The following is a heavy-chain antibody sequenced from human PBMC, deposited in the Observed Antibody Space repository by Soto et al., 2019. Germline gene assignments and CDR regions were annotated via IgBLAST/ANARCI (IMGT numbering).Heavy chain of an antibody. V-gene: IGHV3-53*01. D-gene: IGHD5-12*01. CDR1: GFTVSSYR. Sequence: EVQLVESGGGLIQPGGSLRLSCAASGFTVSSYRMSWVRQAPGKGLEWLSVIYNGDNTYYADSVKGRFTISRDNSKNTLYLQMNRLRGDDTAVYYCVRGTDIASCPNYWGQGTLVTVSS. CDR2: IYNGDNT. CDR3: VRGTDIASCPNY. J-gene: IGHJ4*02.